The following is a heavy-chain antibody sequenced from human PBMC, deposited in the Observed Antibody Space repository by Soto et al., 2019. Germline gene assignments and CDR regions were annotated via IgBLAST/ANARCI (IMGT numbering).Heavy chain of an antibody. CDR3: AAPPRY. D-gene: IGHD6-6*01. CDR2: IYDSGST. V-gene: IGHV4-59*01. CDR1: GGSISSYY. Sequence: QVQLQESGPGLVKPSETLSLTCTVSGGSISSYYWSWIRQPPGKGLEWIGYIYDSGSTNYNPSLKSRVTIAVDTSKNQFSLKLTSVTAADTAVYYCAAPPRYWGQGTLVTVSS. J-gene: IGHJ4*02.